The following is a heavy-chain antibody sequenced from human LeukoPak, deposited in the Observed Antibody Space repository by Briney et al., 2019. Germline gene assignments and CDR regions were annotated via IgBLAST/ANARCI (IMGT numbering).Heavy chain of an antibody. CDR3: ARAPVGATHWYFDL. CDR1: GGSISSGTYC. V-gene: IGHV4-61*02. Sequence: SQSLSLTCAVSGGSISSGTYCWSWIRQPAGQGLESIGRIYTSGSTYYNPSLDSRVTISVDTSKNQFSLKLSSVTAADTAVDYCARAPVGATHWYFDLWGRGTLVTVSS. CDR2: IYTSGST. D-gene: IGHD1-26*01. J-gene: IGHJ2*01.